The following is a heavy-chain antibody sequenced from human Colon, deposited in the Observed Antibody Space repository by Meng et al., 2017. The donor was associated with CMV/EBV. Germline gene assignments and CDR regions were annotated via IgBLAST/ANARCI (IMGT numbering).Heavy chain of an antibody. CDR3: ARDKVAGGYCSTTTCPQIFTY. V-gene: IGHV1-18*04. CDR2: ISVHNGNT. J-gene: IGHJ4*02. D-gene: IGHD2-2*01. CDR1: GYTFIGYY. Sequence: ASVKVSCKASGYTFIGYYMHWVRQAPGQGLEWMGWISVHNGNTNYAQKFQGRVSMTADTSTNTAYMELRSLRSDDTAVYYCARDKVAGGYCSTTTCPQIFTYWGQGTLVTVSS.